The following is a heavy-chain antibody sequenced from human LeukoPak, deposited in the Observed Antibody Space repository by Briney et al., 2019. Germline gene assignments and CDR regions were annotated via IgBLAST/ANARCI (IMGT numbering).Heavy chain of an antibody. CDR2: INPNSGGT. J-gene: IGHJ5*02. CDR1: GYTFTGYY. CDR3: ASGPIWPEYPDP. V-gene: IGHV1-2*02. Sequence: GASVKVSCKASGYTFTGYYMQWGGQAPGQGLEWMGWINPNSGGTNYAQKLQGRVTITRDTSISTDSMELSRLRPDDTAAYYCASGPIWPEYPDPWGQGTLVTVSS. D-gene: IGHD2-2*02.